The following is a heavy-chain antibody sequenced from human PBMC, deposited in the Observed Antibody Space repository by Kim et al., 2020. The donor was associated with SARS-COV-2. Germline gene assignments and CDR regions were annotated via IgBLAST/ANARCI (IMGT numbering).Heavy chain of an antibody. J-gene: IGHJ4*02. D-gene: IGHD3-10*01. V-gene: IGHV3-23*01. CDR2: NSGSGGST. Sequence: GGSLRLSCAASGFTFSNYAMTWVRQVPGKGLEWVSANSGSGGSTYYADSVKGRFTISRDNSKNTLYLQMYSLRAEDTAVYYCAKDEVTMVRGVMPIWGQGTLVTVSS. CDR3: AKDEVTMVRGVMPI. CDR1: GFTFSNYA.